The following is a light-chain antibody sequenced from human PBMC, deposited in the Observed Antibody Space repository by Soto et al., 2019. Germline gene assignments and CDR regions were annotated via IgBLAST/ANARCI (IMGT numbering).Light chain of an antibody. Sequence: QSVLTQPASVSGSPGQSITISCSGTSSDIGSYDHGAWYQQFPGKSPKLIIYAVSDWPSGVSDRFSGSKSGISASLTISGLQTEDEADYYCISYTDRQSDLFGTGTKVTVL. CDR2: AVS. CDR3: ISYTDRQSDL. CDR1: SSDIGSYDH. V-gene: IGLV2-14*03. J-gene: IGLJ1*01.